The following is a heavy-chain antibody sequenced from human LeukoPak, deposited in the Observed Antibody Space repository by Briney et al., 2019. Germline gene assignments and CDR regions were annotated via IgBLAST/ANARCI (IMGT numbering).Heavy chain of an antibody. CDR2: IFSTGTT. CDR1: GGSLSSHY. V-gene: IGHV4-59*11. CDR3: ARFSSDCSTASCYLTY. D-gene: IGHD2-2*01. J-gene: IGHJ4*02. Sequence: SETLSLTCTVSGGSLSSHYWSWIRQPPGKGLELIGHIFSTGTTFYNPSLSGRVSISLDTSRNQFSLKLTSVTAADMAVYYCARFSSDCSTASCYLTYWGQGTLVTVSS.